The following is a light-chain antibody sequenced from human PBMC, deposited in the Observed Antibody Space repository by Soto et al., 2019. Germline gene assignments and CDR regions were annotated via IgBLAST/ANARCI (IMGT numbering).Light chain of an antibody. V-gene: IGKV1D-16*01. Sequence: DVQMTQSPSSLSASVGDRVTITCRASQDINRYLACYQQKPGNAPKSLIYAASSLQTGVPSRFSGSESGTDFTLTISNLHPEDSATYYCQQYNIYPLTFGGGPKVEIK. CDR1: QDINRY. J-gene: IGKJ4*01. CDR2: AAS. CDR3: QQYNIYPLT.